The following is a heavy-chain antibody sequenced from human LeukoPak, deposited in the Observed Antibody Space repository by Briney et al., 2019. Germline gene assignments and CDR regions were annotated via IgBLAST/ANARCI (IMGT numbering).Heavy chain of an antibody. V-gene: IGHV4-31*03. CDR3: ARTVGARTSYFDH. CDR1: GGSISSGVYY. Sequence: SETLSLTCTVSGGSISSGVYYWSWIRRHPGKGLEWMGYIFYTGRVSYNPSLKSRITISVDSTRNHFSLEVSSVTAADTAVYYCARTVGARTSYFDHWGHGTLVTVSS. D-gene: IGHD1-26*01. CDR2: IFYTGRV. J-gene: IGHJ4*01.